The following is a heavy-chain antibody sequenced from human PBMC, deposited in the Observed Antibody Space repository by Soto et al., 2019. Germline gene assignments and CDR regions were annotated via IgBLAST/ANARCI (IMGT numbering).Heavy chain of an antibody. CDR3: TTGQQLVLTSRLPYYYYMDV. CDR1: GFTFSNAW. Sequence: GGSLRLSCAASGFTFSNAWMSWVRQAPGKGLEWVGRIKSKTDGGTTDYAAPVKGRFTISRNDSKNTLYLQMNSLKTEDTAVYYCTTGQQLVLTSRLPYYYYMDVWGKGTTVTVSS. CDR2: IKSKTDGGTT. J-gene: IGHJ6*03. V-gene: IGHV3-15*01. D-gene: IGHD6-13*01.